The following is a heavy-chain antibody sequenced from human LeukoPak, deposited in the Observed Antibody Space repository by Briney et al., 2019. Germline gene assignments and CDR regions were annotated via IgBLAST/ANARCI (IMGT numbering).Heavy chain of an antibody. V-gene: IGHV4-59*01. CDR1: GGSISSYY. D-gene: IGHD3-10*01. CDR3: ARGALLWFGDRVEYYFDY. J-gene: IGHJ4*02. Sequence: PSETLSLTCTVSGGSISSYYWSWIRQPPGKGLEWIGFIYYSGNTNYNPSLKSRVTISVDTSKNQFSLKLSSMTAADTAVYYCARGALLWFGDRVEYYFDYWGQGTLLTVSS. CDR2: IYYSGNT.